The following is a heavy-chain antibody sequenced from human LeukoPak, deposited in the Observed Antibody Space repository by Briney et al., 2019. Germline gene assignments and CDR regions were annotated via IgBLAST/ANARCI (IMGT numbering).Heavy chain of an antibody. CDR3: ARGRKYYYGSGSYYDAPFDH. V-gene: IGHV3-30*03. Sequence: GGSLRLSCAASGFTFRSYGMHWVRQAPGKGLEWVAVISYDGSNKYFADSVKGRFTISRDNSKNTLYLQMNSLRAEDTAVYYCARGRKYYYGSGSYYDAPFDHWGQGTLVTVSS. CDR1: GFTFRSYG. D-gene: IGHD3-10*01. CDR2: ISYDGSNK. J-gene: IGHJ4*02.